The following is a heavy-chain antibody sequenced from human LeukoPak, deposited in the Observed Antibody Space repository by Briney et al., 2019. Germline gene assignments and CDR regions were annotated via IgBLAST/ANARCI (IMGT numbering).Heavy chain of an antibody. D-gene: IGHD2-15*01. CDR3: AREGIVVPGTFDP. CDR1: GGSISSGSYY. V-gene: IGHV4-61*02. J-gene: IGHJ5*02. Sequence: PSETLSLTCTVSGGSISSGSYYWSWIRQPAGKGLEWIGRIYTSGSTNYNPSLKSRATISVDTSKNQFSLKLSSVTAADTAVYYCAREGIVVPGTFDPWGQGTLVTVSS. CDR2: IYTSGST.